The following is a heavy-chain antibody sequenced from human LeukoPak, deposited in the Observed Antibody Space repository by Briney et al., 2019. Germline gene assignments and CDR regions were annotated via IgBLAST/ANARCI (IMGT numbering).Heavy chain of an antibody. Sequence: PGGSLRLSCAASGFTFSSYAMSWVRQAPGKGLEWVSAISGSGGSTYYADSVKGRFTISRDNSKNTLYLQMNSLRAEDTAVYYCAKVGYYYDSSGYYPSDYWGQGTLVTVSS. CDR1: GFTFSSYA. CDR3: AKVGYYYDSSGYYPSDY. CDR2: ISGSGGST. J-gene: IGHJ4*02. V-gene: IGHV3-23*01. D-gene: IGHD3-22*01.